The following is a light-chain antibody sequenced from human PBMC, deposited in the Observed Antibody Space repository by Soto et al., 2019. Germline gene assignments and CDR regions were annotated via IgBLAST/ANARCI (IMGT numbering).Light chain of an antibody. CDR3: SSYAVSGNV. Sequence: QSALTQPPSASGSPGQSVAISCTGTSSDVGGYNYVSWYQQHPGKAPKLMIYEVNKRPSGVPDRFSGSKSGNTASLTVSGLQAEDEADHYCSSYAVSGNVFGTGTKVTVL. V-gene: IGLV2-8*01. J-gene: IGLJ1*01. CDR2: EVN. CDR1: SSDVGGYNY.